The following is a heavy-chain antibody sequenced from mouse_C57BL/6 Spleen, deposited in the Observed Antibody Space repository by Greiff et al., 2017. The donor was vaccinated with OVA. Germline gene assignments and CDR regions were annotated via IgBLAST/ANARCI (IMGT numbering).Heavy chain of an antibody. CDR2: ISNLAYSI. V-gene: IGHV5-15*01. CDR1: GFTFSDYG. Sequence: EVKVVESGGGLVQPGGSLKLSCAASGFTFSDYGMAWVRQAPRKGPEWVAFISNLAYSIYYADTVTGRFTISRENAKNTLYLEMSSLRSEDTAMYYCARLGLAFHYAMDYWGQGTSVTVSS. CDR3: ARLGLAFHYAMDY. J-gene: IGHJ4*01. D-gene: IGHD6-1*01.